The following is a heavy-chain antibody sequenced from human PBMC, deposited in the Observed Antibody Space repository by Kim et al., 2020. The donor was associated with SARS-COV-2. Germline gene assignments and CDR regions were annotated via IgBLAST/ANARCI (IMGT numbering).Heavy chain of an antibody. J-gene: IGHJ4*02. CDR3: AKPLVGDANNPFDY. D-gene: IGHD3-10*01. Sequence: GGSLRLSCAASGFTFSNYAMYWVRQAPGKGVEWVAAIGAGGASTYHADSVKGRFTISRDNSKNTLNLQMNSLRAEDTAVYYCAKPLVGDANNPFDYWGQGTLVTVSS. CDR1: GFTFSNYA. V-gene: IGHV3-23*01. CDR2: IGAGGAST.